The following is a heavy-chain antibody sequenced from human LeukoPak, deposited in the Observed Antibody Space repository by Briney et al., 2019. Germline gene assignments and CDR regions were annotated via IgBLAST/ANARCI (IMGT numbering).Heavy chain of an antibody. CDR3: AREGPLPHY. V-gene: IGHV3-48*03. CDR2: ISSSGSTI. D-gene: IGHD3-16*02. Sequence: GGSLRLSCAASGFTFSNYEMHWVRQAAGKGLEWVSYISSSGSTIYHTDSVKGRFTVSRDNAKNSLYLQMNSLRAEDTAIYYCAREGPLPHYWGQGTLVTVSS. J-gene: IGHJ4*02. CDR1: GFTFSNYE.